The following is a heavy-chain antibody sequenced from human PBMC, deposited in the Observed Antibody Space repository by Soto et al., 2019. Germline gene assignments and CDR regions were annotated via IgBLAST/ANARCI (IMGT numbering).Heavy chain of an antibody. V-gene: IGHV1-18*04. CDR2: ISAYNGNT. D-gene: IGHD3-22*01. Sequence: ASVKVSCKASGYTFTSYGISWVRQAPGQGLEWMGWISAYNGNTNYAQKLQGRVTMTIDTSASTAYMELSSLRSEDTAVYYCARGGYFDSSNYLAYWGLGTLVTVSS. CDR3: ARGGYFDSSNYLAY. J-gene: IGHJ4*02. CDR1: GYTFTSYG.